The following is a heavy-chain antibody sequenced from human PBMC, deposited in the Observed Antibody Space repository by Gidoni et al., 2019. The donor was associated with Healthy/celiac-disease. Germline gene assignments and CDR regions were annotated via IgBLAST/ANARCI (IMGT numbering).Heavy chain of an antibody. CDR3: ARGLTTVTTIPHGMDV. CDR1: GGSISSYY. CDR2: IYYSGST. J-gene: IGHJ6*02. Sequence: QVQLQESGPGLVKPSETLSLTCTVSGGSISSYYWSWIRQPPGKGLEWIGYIYYSGSTNYNPSIKSRVTISVDTSKNQFSLKLSSVNAADTAVYYCARGLTTVTTIPHGMDVWGQGTTVTVSS. D-gene: IGHD4-17*01. V-gene: IGHV4-59*01.